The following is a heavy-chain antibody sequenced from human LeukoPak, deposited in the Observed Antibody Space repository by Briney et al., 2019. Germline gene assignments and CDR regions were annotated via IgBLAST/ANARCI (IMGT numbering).Heavy chain of an antibody. CDR3: ARIRYDFWSGYIDY. V-gene: IGHV1-18*01. D-gene: IGHD3-3*01. J-gene: IGHJ4*02. Sequence: ASVKVSCKASGYTFTSYGISWVRQAPGQGLEWMGWISAYNGNTNYAQKLQGRVTMTTDTSTSTAYMELRSLRSDDTAVYYCARIRYDFWSGYIDYWGQGTLVTVSS. CDR1: GYTFTSYG. CDR2: ISAYNGNT.